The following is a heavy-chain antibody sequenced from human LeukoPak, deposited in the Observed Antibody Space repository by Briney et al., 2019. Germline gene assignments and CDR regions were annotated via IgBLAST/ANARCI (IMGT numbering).Heavy chain of an antibody. CDR2: ISSSGGTK. Sequence: GGSLRLSCAGSGFTFSDYYMTWIRQAPGKGLEWISYISSSGGTKYYADSVKGRFTISRDNAKNSMYLQMNSLRAEDTAVYYCARDGRGNYHLDLWGQRTLVTVSS. V-gene: IGHV3-11*01. CDR1: GFTFSDYY. D-gene: IGHD1-26*01. J-gene: IGHJ4*02. CDR3: ARDGRGNYHLDL.